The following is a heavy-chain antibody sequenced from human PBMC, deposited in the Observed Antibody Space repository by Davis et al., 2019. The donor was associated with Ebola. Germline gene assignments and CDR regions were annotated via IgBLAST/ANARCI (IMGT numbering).Heavy chain of an antibody. CDR3: ARDTWYSGDDNGGD. J-gene: IGHJ4*02. V-gene: IGHV3-33*01. CDR2: MWSDGSRQ. Sequence: GESLKISCAASGFIFSNYGMHWVRQAPGKGLEWVALMWSDGSRQYYADSVKGRFTVSRDNSRNILYLQMNSLRAEDTAVYYCARDTWYSGDDNGGDWGQGTLVTVSS. D-gene: IGHD1-26*01. CDR1: GFIFSNYG.